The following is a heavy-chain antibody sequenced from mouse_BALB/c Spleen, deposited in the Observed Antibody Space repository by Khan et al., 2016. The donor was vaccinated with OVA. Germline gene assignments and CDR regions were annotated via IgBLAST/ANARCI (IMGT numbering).Heavy chain of an antibody. CDR1: GFSLTGYG. V-gene: IGHV2-6-7*01. D-gene: IGHD2-10*01. J-gene: IGHJ4*01. Sequence: VQLQESGPGLVAPSQSLSITCTVSGFSLTGYGVNWVRQPPGKGLEWLGMIWGDGSTEYNSALKSRLSISKDNSKSQVFLKMNSLQTDDTARYYCARAYYGNYREAMDYWGQGTSVTVSS. CDR3: ARAYYGNYREAMDY. CDR2: IWGDGST.